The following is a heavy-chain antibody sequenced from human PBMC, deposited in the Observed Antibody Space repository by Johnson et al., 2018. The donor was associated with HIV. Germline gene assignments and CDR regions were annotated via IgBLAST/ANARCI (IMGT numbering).Heavy chain of an antibody. D-gene: IGHD6-6*01. V-gene: IGHV3-30*18. Sequence: QVQLVESGGGVVQPGRSLRLSCAASGFTFSSYGMHWVRQAPGKGLEWVAVISYDGSNKYYADSVRGRFTISRDNSKNTLYLQMNSLRAEDTAVYDCAKVYSSSVPAPGIWGQGTMVTVSS. CDR3: AKVYSSSVPAPGI. J-gene: IGHJ3*02. CDR2: ISYDGSNK. CDR1: GFTFSSYG.